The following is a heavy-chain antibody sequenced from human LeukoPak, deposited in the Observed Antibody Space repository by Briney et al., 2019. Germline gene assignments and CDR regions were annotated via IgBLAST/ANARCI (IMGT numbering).Heavy chain of an antibody. J-gene: IGHJ4*02. CDR3: QGTSSWYYQIDY. D-gene: IGHD6-13*01. V-gene: IGHV4-34*03. CDR2: INHSGST. Sequence: SETLSLTCAVYGGSFSGYYWSWIRQPPGKGLEWIGEINHSGSTNYNPSLKSRVTISVDTSKNQFSLKLSSVTAADTAVYYCQGTSSWYYQIDYWGQGTLVTVSS. CDR1: GGSFSGYY.